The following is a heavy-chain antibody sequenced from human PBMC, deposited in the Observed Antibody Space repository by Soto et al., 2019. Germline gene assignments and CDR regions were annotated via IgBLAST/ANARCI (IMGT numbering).Heavy chain of an antibody. CDR1: VYTLTSYD. D-gene: IGHD2-21*01. Sequence: ASVKVSCKASVYTLTSYDINWVRQATGQGLEWLGWVNPNRGDTGYAQKFQDRVTMTKDTSTDTAYMELTSLRSEDTAVYYCATGFCGGECFRFDYWGQGTLVTVSS. J-gene: IGHJ4*02. CDR3: ATGFCGGECFRFDY. CDR2: VNPNRGDT. V-gene: IGHV1-8*01.